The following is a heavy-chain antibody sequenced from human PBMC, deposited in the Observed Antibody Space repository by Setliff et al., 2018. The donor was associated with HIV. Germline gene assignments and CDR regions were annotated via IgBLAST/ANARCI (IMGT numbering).Heavy chain of an antibody. V-gene: IGHV4-4*09. Sequence: SETLSLTCTVSGDSISNYYWSWVRQPPGRGLEWIGYVYASGETNYNPSLKSRVTMSTDTSRNQFFLNLNYATAADTAVYFCARRVLQDSTITSSNWFDSWGQGTLVTVSS. CDR3: ARRVLQDSTITSSNWFDS. CDR1: GDSISNYY. CDR2: VYASGET. J-gene: IGHJ5*01. D-gene: IGHD2-2*01.